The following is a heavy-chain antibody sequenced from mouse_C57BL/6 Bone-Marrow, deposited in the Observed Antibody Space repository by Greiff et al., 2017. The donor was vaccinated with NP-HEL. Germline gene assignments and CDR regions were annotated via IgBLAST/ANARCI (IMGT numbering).Heavy chain of an antibody. CDR3: ASTTVVPLDV. Sequence: VKLMESGAELARPGASVKLSCKASGYTFTSYGISWVKQRTGQGLEWIGEIYPRSGNTYYNEKFKGKATLTADKSSSTAYMELRSLTSEDSAVYFCASTTVVPLDVWGTGTTVTVSS. CDR2: IYPRSGNT. D-gene: IGHD1-1*01. J-gene: IGHJ1*03. V-gene: IGHV1-81*01. CDR1: GYTFTSYG.